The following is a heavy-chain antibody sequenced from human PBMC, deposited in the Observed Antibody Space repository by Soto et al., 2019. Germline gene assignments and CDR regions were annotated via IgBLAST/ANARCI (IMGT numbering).Heavy chain of an antibody. J-gene: IGHJ5*02. CDR2: AYPHAATT. CDR3: ARERTRAYWCDP. Sequence: QAQVVQSGAEARAPGASVKVSCKASGYIFTSYYIHWVRQAPGQGLEYLGLAYPHAATTYVAQKSQAILAVAMDRSTSPVDMELTSLRPEGPAVYDCARERTRAYWCDPWGQGTLVTVSS. V-gene: IGHV1-46*03. CDR1: GYIFTSYY.